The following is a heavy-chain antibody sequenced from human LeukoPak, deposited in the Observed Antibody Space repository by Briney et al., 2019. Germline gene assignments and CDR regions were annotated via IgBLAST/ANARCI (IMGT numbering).Heavy chain of an antibody. J-gene: IGHJ6*03. D-gene: IGHD6-13*01. V-gene: IGHV1-46*01. Sequence: ASVKVSCKASGYTFTSYYMHWVRQAPGQGLEWMGIINPNGGSTSYAQKFQGRVTMTRDTSTSTVYMELSSLRSEDTAVYYCAREAAGPRIFYYYYYYMDVWGKGTTVTISS. CDR2: INPNGGST. CDR3: AREAAGPRIFYYYYYYMDV. CDR1: GYTFTSYY.